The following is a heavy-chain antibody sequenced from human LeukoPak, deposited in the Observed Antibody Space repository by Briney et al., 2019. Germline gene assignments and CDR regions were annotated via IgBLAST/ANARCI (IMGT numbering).Heavy chain of an antibody. CDR3: ARGNLVATLYFDY. CDR2: IYYSGST. J-gene: IGHJ4*02. D-gene: IGHD5-12*01. V-gene: IGHV4-59*01. Sequence: SETLSLTCTVSGGSISNKYWSWIRQPPGKGLEWIGYIYYSGSTNYIPSLKSRVTISLDTSKNQFSLSLSSVTAADTAVYYCARGNLVATLYFDYWGQGALVTVSS. CDR1: GGSISNKY.